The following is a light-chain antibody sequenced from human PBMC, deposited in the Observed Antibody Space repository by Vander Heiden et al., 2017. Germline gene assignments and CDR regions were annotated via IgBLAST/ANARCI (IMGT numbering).Light chain of an antibody. Sequence: DIVLTQSPATLSLSPGERATLSCRASQGVSSYLAWYQQKPGQAPRLLIYDASNRATGIPARFSGSGPGTDFTLTISSLEPEDFAVYYCQQRSNWPITFGQGTRLEIK. CDR2: DAS. J-gene: IGKJ5*01. CDR3: QQRSNWPIT. CDR1: QGVSSY. V-gene: IGKV3D-11*01.